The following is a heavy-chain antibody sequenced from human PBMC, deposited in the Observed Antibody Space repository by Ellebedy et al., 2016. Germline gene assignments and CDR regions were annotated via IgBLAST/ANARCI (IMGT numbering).Heavy chain of an antibody. D-gene: IGHD3-3*01. CDR2: ISTDGSST. CDR1: GFSFSSNS. Sequence: GGSLRLSXAASGFSFSSNSLNWVRQAPGKGLVWVSRISTDGSSTNYADSVKGRFTISRDNAKNTLYLQMNSLRAEDTAVYYCARGSITVFGGVDVWGKGTTVTVSS. CDR3: ARGSITVFGGVDV. V-gene: IGHV3-74*01. J-gene: IGHJ6*04.